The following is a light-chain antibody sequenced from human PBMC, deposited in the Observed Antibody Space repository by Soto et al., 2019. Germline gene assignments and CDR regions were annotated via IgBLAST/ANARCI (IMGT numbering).Light chain of an antibody. CDR2: GAS. J-gene: IGKJ1*01. V-gene: IGKV3-15*01. CDR1: QSVRSN. Sequence: MTQSPSTLSGSPGERATLSCRASQSVRSNLAWYQQKPGQAPRLLIYGASTRATGIPARFSGSGSGTEFTLTISSLQSEDFAVYYCQQYNNWPPWTFGQGTKVDIK. CDR3: QQYNNWPPWT.